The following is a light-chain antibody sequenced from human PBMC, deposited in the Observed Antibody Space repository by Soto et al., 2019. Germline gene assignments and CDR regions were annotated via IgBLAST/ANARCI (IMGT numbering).Light chain of an antibody. J-gene: IGKJ5*01. CDR1: RSISIY. V-gene: IGKV1-39*01. CDR3: QQSYSTPFT. Sequence: DIQMTQSPSSLSASVGDRVTITCRASRSISIYLNWYQQKPGKAPKLLIYGASSLQSGVPSRFSGSGSGTDFTLTISSLQPEDFATYYCQQSYSTPFTFGQGTRLEIK. CDR2: GAS.